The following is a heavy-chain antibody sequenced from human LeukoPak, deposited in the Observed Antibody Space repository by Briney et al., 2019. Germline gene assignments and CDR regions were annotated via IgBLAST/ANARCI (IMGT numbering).Heavy chain of an antibody. Sequence: ASVKVSCKASGYIFSGYHIHWVRRAPGQGLEWMGWINPNTGGTNFAPKFHGRVSMTRDTSLSTAYMELSSLRSDDTAVYYCATRRDYGDYREFDYWGQGTLVTVSS. J-gene: IGHJ4*02. CDR2: INPNTGGT. D-gene: IGHD4-17*01. CDR3: ATRRDYGDYREFDY. CDR1: GYIFSGYH. V-gene: IGHV1-2*02.